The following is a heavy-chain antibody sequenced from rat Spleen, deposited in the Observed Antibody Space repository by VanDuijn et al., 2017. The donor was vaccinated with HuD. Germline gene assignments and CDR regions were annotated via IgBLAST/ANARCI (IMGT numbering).Heavy chain of an antibody. CDR3: VGAGYLRDWYFDF. CDR2: ISSDGGRN. J-gene: IGHJ1*01. Sequence: EVQLVESDGGLVQPGRSLKLSCAASGFTFSDYYMAWVRQAPTKGLEWVATISSDGGRNFYRDSVKGRFTISRDNSKNTLYLQMDSLTSDDTATYHCVGAGYLRDWYFDFWGPGTMVTVSS. D-gene: IGHD2-2*01. CDR1: GFTFSDYY. V-gene: IGHV5-29*01.